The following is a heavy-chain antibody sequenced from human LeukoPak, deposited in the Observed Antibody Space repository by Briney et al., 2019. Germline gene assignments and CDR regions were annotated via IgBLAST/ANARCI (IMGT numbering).Heavy chain of an antibody. D-gene: IGHD1-26*01. CDR1: GYTFTSSY. Sequence: ASVKVSCKASGYTFTSSYINWVRQAPGQRLEWVGWISAYNGRTNYAQKFQGRVTMTTDSSTSAAYMDLTSLRSDDTAVYYCARGGTYYPCIDYWGPGTLVTVSS. CDR3: ARGGTYYPCIDY. CDR2: ISAYNGRT. J-gene: IGHJ4*02. V-gene: IGHV1-18*01.